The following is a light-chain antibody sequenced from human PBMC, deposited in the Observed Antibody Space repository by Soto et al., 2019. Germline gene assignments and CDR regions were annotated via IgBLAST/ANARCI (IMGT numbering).Light chain of an antibody. Sequence: QPVLTQPASVSGSPGQSITISCTGTSSDVGGYNYVSWYQQHPGKVPKLMIYDVSNRPSGVSNRFSGSKSGNTASLTISGLQAEDEADYYCSSYKISSTLVVFGGGTKVTVL. CDR3: SSYKISSTLVV. J-gene: IGLJ2*01. CDR2: DVS. V-gene: IGLV2-14*01. CDR1: SSDVGGYNY.